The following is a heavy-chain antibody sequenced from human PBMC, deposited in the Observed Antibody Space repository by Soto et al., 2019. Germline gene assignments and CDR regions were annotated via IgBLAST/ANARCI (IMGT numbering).Heavy chain of an antibody. J-gene: IGHJ5*02. V-gene: IGHV1-69*13. D-gene: IGHD3-22*01. CDR1: GGTFSSYA. CDR3: ARDLAYYDSSGPDTNRFDP. CDR2: IIPIFGTA. Sequence: GASVKVSCKASGGTFSSYAISWVRQAPGQGLGWMGGIIPIFGTANYAQKFQGRVTITADESTSTAYMELSSLRSEDTAVYYCARDLAYYDSSGPDTNRFDPWGQGTLVTVSS.